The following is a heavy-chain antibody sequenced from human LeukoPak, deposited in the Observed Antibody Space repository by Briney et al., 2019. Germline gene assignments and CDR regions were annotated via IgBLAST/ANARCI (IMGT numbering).Heavy chain of an antibody. Sequence: SETLSLTCTVSGGSISSYYWSWIRQPPGKGLEWIGYIYYSGSTNYNPSLKSRVTISVDTSKNQFSLKLSSVTAADTAVYYCARHVGPRGTFNYWGQGTLVTVSS. CDR3: ARHVGPRGTFNY. V-gene: IGHV4-59*08. D-gene: IGHD1-1*01. CDR1: GGSISSYY. CDR2: IYYSGST. J-gene: IGHJ4*02.